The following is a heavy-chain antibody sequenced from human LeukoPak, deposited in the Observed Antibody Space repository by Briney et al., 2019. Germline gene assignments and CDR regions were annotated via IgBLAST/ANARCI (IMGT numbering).Heavy chain of an antibody. CDR1: GFSFSNYA. Sequence: GGSLRLSCAASGFSFSNYAMSWVRQAPGRGLEWVSGISGSGDNTYYADSVKGRFTVSRDNFKNTLYVQMKSLRAEDTAVYYCAKDFVVVPGNVNYFDYWGQGTLVTVSS. CDR3: AKDFVVVPGNVNYFDY. CDR2: ISGSGDNT. J-gene: IGHJ4*02. V-gene: IGHV3-23*01. D-gene: IGHD2-21*02.